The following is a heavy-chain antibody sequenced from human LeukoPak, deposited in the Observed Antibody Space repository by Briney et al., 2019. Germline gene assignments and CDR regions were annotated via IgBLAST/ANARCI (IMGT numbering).Heavy chain of an antibody. V-gene: IGHV3-48*01. CDR3: ASDLTERNDY. Sequence: GGSLRLSCAASGFTFSSYAMSWVRQAPGKGLEWVSYISSSSSTIYYADSVKGRFTISRDNAKNSLYLQMNSLRAEDTAVYYCASDLTERNDYWGQGTLVTVSS. D-gene: IGHD2-8*02. J-gene: IGHJ4*02. CDR1: GFTFSSYA. CDR2: ISSSSSTI.